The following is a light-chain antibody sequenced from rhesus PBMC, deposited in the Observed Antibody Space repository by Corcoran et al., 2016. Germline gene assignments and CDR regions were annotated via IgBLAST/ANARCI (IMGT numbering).Light chain of an antibody. J-gene: IGKJ1*01. CDR2: RAS. CDR3: QQGYSYPWT. Sequence: DIQMTQSPSSLSASVGDRVTITCQASQSLSNYLNWYQQKPGKIPKLLIYRASSLQSGIPSRFSGSGSGTDFTLTIRSLQPEDFATYYCQQGYSYPWTFGQGTKVEIK. CDR1: QSLSNY. V-gene: IGKV1S9*01.